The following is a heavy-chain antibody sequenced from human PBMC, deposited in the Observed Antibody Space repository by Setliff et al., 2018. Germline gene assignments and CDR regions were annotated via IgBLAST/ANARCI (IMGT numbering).Heavy chain of an antibody. CDR1: GYTLTTYF. CDR2: INTNTGNP. CDR3: ARDGGNGVDY. Sequence: ASVKVSCKASGYTLTTYFMNWVRQAPGQGLEWMGWINTNTGNPTYAQDFTGRLVFSLDTSVNTAFVQISSLKAEDTAVYYCARDGGNGVDYWGQGTLVTVSS. D-gene: IGHD3-16*01. J-gene: IGHJ4*02. V-gene: IGHV7-4-1*02.